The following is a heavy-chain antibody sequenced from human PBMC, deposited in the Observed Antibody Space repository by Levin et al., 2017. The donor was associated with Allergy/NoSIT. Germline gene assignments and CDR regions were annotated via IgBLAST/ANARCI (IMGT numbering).Heavy chain of an antibody. D-gene: IGHD2-2*01. CDR1: GGSISSGDYY. V-gene: IGHV4-30-4*01. CDR3: ARVSSTSPTEYYFDY. CDR2: IYYSGST. Sequence: LRLSCTVSGGSISSGDYYWSWIRQPPGKGLEWIGYIYYSGSTYYNPSLKSRVTISVDTSKNQFSLKLSSVTAADTAVYYCARVSSTSPTEYYFDYWGQGTLVTVSS. J-gene: IGHJ4*02.